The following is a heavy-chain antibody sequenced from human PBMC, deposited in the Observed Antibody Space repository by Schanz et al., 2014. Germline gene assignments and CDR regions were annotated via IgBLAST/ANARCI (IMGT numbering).Heavy chain of an antibody. D-gene: IGHD6-25*01. V-gene: IGHV4-61*02. Sequence: QVQLQESGPGLVKPSQTLSLTCIVSGGSISSGTYYWSWLRQPAGKGLEWIGRIYTSGSTNYNPSLKSRATISLDTSKNQFSRKLSSVTAADTAVYYCAREPLSGYNWFDPWGQGSLVTVSS. CDR3: AREPLSGYNWFDP. CDR2: IYTSGST. J-gene: IGHJ5*02. CDR1: GGSISSGTYY.